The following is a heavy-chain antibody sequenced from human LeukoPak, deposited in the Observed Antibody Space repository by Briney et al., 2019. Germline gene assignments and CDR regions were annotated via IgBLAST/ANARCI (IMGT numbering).Heavy chain of an antibody. CDR1: GFTFSSYA. Sequence: GGSLRLSCVVSGFTFSSYAMSWVRQAPGKGLEWVSSISGSGGSTYYADSVKGRFTISRDNSKNTLYVQMNSLRAEDTAVYYCAKGVPVGIAAAVPPLDYWGQGTLVTVSS. CDR3: AKGVPVGIAAAVPPLDY. CDR2: ISGSGGST. V-gene: IGHV3-23*01. D-gene: IGHD6-13*01. J-gene: IGHJ4*02.